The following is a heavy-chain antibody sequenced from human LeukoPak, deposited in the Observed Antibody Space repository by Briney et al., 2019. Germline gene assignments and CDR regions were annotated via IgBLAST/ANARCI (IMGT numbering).Heavy chain of an antibody. Sequence: GASVKVSCKASGGTFSSYAIIWVRQAPGQGLEWMGRIIPILGIANYAQMFQGRVTFTAAKSTRTAYMELSSLRSEDTAVYYCARQQQLGNWFDPWGQGTLVTVSS. CDR2: IIPILGIA. CDR1: GGTFSSYA. CDR3: ARQQQLGNWFDP. V-gene: IGHV1-69*04. J-gene: IGHJ5*02. D-gene: IGHD6-13*01.